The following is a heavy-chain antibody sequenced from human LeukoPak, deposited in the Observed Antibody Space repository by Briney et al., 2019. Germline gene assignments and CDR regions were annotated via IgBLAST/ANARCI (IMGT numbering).Heavy chain of an antibody. V-gene: IGHV3-21*01. CDR1: GFTFSSYS. CDR3: ARMCYYDSSGYYSPFDY. J-gene: IGHJ4*02. Sequence: GGSLRLSCAASGFTFSSYSMNWVRQAPGKGLEWVSSISSSSSYIYYADSVKGRFTISRDNAKNSLYLQMNSLRAEDTAVYYCARMCYYDSSGYYSPFDYWGQGALVTVSS. CDR2: ISSSSSYI. D-gene: IGHD3-22*01.